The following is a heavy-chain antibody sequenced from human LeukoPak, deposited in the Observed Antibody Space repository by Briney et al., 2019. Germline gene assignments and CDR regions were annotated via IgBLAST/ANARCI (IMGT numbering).Heavy chain of an antibody. CDR3: ITDPEDILHI. CDR1: GFTFSSYG. CDR2: ISYDGSNK. Sequence: GGSLRLSCAASGFTFSSYGMHWVRQAPGKGLEWVAVISYDGSNKYYADSVKGRFTISRDNSKNTLYLQMNSLKTEDTGVYFCITDPEDILHIWDQGTMVTVSS. J-gene: IGHJ3*02. V-gene: IGHV3-30*03. D-gene: IGHD1-14*01.